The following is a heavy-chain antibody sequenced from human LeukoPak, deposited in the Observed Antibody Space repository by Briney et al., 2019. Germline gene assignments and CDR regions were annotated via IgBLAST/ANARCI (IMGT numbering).Heavy chain of an antibody. J-gene: IGHJ4*02. CDR3: AKARGSSVYEQFDY. CDR1: GFTFSSYG. D-gene: IGHD5/OR15-5a*01. CDR2: ISYDGSNK. Sequence: GGSLRLSCAASGFTFSSYGMHWVRQAPGKGLEWVTVISYDGSNKYYADSVKGRFTISRDNSKNTLYLQMNSLRADDTAVYYCAKARGSSVYEQFDYWGQGTQVTVSP. V-gene: IGHV3-30*18.